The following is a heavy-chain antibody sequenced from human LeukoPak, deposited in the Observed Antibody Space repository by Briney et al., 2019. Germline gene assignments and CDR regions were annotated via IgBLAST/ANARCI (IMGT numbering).Heavy chain of an antibody. V-gene: IGHV1-69*05. CDR2: IIPIFGTA. CDR1: GGTFSSYA. CDR3: ARDGSGTGGYYYYYMDV. D-gene: IGHD1-7*01. Sequence: SVKVSCKASGGTFSSYAISWVRQAPGQGLEWMGGIIPIFGTANYEQKFQGRVTITTDESTSTAYMELSSLRSEDTAVYYCARDGSGTGGYYYYYMDVWGKGTTVTVSS. J-gene: IGHJ6*03.